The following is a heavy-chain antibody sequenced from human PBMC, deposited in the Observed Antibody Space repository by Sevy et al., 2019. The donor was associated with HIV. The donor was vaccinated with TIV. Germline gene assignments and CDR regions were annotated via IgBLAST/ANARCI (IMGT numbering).Heavy chain of an antibody. Sequence: GGSLRLSCAASGFTFSTYWMHWVHQAPGKGLVWVSRINSDGSSTTSADSVKGRFTISRDNAKNTLYLQMNSLRAEDTAVYYCARKYGSGLYYKGYCFDYWGQGTLVTVSS. J-gene: IGHJ4*02. CDR2: INSDGSST. D-gene: IGHD3-10*01. CDR1: GFTFSTYW. CDR3: ARKYGSGLYYKGYCFDY. V-gene: IGHV3-74*01.